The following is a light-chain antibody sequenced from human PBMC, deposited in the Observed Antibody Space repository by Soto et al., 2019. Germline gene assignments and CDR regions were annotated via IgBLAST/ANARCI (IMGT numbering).Light chain of an antibody. V-gene: IGKV3-15*01. CDR1: QAIRSD. CDR3: HQYNTWPLT. J-gene: IGKJ4*01. Sequence: VVSLSPGTLALSKGERATLSCRASQAIRSDLAWYQQKPGQAPRLLISDVSTRATGIPARFNGSGSGTEFTLAISSLQFEDFAVYYCHQYNTWPLTFGGGTKV. CDR2: DVS.